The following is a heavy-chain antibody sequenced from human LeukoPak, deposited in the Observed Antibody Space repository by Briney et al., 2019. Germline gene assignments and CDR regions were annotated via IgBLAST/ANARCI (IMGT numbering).Heavy chain of an antibody. V-gene: IGHV3-30-3*01. CDR2: ISFDGSNK. J-gene: IGHJ4*02. CDR3: ARYSGSSEENY. Sequence: PGGSLRLSCAASGFTFSSYAMHWVRQAPGKGLEWVAVISFDGSNKYYADSVKGRFTISRDNSKNTLYLQMNSLRAEDTAVYYCARYSGSSEENYWGQGTLVTVSS. D-gene: IGHD1-26*01. CDR1: GFTFSSYA.